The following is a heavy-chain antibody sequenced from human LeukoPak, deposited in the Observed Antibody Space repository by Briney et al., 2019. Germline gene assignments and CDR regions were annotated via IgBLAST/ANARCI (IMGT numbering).Heavy chain of an antibody. CDR3: TTPLTTVTPLPFAP. Sequence: GGSLRLSCAASGITFINAWMNWVRQAPGKGLEWVGRIKSRSDGGTTDYATPVKGRFTISRDDPKATVYLQMDSLKIEDTAVYYCTTPLTTVTPLPFAPGGQGTLVTVSS. D-gene: IGHD4-17*01. V-gene: IGHV3-15*01. J-gene: IGHJ5*02. CDR2: IKSRSDGGTT. CDR1: GITFINAW.